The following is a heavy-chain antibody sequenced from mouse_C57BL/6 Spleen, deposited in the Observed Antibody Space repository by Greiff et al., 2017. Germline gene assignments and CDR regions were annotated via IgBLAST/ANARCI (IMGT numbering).Heavy chain of an antibody. Sequence: QVQLQQSGAELMKPGASVKLSCKATGYTFTGYWIEWVKQRPGHGLEWIGEILPGSGSTNYNGKFKGKATFTADTSSNTAYMQLSSLTTEDSAIYYCVRLTAQAFAYWGQGTLVTVSA. V-gene: IGHV1-9*01. J-gene: IGHJ3*01. CDR2: ILPGSGST. CDR3: VRLTAQAFAY. D-gene: IGHD3-2*02. CDR1: GYTFTGYW.